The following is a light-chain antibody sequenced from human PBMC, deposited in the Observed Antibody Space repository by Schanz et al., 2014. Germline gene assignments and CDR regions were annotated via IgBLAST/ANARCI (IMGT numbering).Light chain of an antibody. CDR3: QQGHASPYT. Sequence: DIRMTQSPSSLSASVGDRLTITCRASQSVSLYLNWYQQKPGKAPKLLIYAASSLHSGVPSRFSGSGSGTDFTLTINSLQPEDSATYYCQQGHASPYTLGQGTKLEVK. V-gene: IGKV1-39*01. J-gene: IGKJ2*01. CDR2: AAS. CDR1: QSVSLY.